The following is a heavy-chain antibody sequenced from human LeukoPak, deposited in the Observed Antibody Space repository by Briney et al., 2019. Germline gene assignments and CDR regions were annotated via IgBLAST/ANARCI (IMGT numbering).Heavy chain of an antibody. CDR1: GGSFSGYY. CDR2: INHSGST. Sequence: SETLSLTCAVYGGSFSGYYWSWIRQPPGKGLEWIGEINHSGSTNYNPSLQSRVTISVDTSKNQFSLKLSSVTAADTAVYYCARGVGSSWYYYYYMDVWGKGTTVTVSS. D-gene: IGHD6-13*01. J-gene: IGHJ6*03. V-gene: IGHV4-34*01. CDR3: ARGVGSSWYYYYYMDV.